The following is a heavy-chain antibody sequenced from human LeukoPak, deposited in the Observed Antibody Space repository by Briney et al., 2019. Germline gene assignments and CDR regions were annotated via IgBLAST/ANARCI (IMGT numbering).Heavy chain of an antibody. CDR2: ISSSSSYI. CDR3: AKDPLVLLWFGELSYFDY. V-gene: IGHV3-21*04. CDR1: GFTFSSYS. Sequence: GGSLRLSCAASGFTFSSYSMNWVRQAPGKGLEWVSSISSSSSYIYYADSVKGRFTISRDNAKNSLYLQMNSLRAEDTAVYYCAKDPLVLLWFGELSYFDYWGQGTLVTVSS. J-gene: IGHJ4*02. D-gene: IGHD3-10*01.